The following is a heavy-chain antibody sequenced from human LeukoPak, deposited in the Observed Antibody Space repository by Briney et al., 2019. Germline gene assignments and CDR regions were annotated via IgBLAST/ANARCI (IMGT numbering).Heavy chain of an antibody. Sequence: PGGSLRLSCAASGFNFDEYAIHWVRQGPGKGLEWVSGISWNSGSISYAVSVKGRFTISRDNAKKSLYLQMNSLRPEDTAFYFCAKERQYLDWLSYGLDVWGQGTTVIVSS. CDR2: ISWNSGSI. J-gene: IGHJ6*02. D-gene: IGHD3-9*01. V-gene: IGHV3-9*01. CDR1: GFNFDEYA. CDR3: AKERQYLDWLSYGLDV.